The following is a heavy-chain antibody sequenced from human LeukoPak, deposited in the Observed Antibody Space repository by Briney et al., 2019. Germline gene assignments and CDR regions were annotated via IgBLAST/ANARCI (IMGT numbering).Heavy chain of an antibody. J-gene: IGHJ4*02. V-gene: IGHV3-30*04. CDR3: ARDPGTLFEYYYDSSGYYFDY. CDR2: ISYDGSNMRK. CDR1: GFTFSSYA. D-gene: IGHD3-22*01. Sequence: GGSLRLSCAASGFTFSSYATHWVRQAPGKGLEWVAVISYDGSNMRKYYADSVKGRFTISRDNSKNTLYLKMNSLRAEDTAVYYCARDPGTLFEYYYDSSGYYFDYWGQGTLVTVSS.